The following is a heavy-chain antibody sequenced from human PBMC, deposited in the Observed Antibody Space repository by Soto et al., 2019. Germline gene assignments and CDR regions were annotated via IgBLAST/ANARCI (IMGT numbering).Heavy chain of an antibody. Sequence: ELQLVESGGGLVQPGWSLRLSCAASGFTFSNFWIHWVRQAPGKGLVWVSGISGDGTTATYADSVKGRFTPSRDNAKNTLDLQMNSLRAEDTAVYYCARSLARTYYYYFMDVWGKGTTVTVSS. CDR1: GFTFSNFW. V-gene: IGHV3-74*03. J-gene: IGHJ6*03. CDR2: ISGDGTTA. CDR3: ARSLARTYYYYFMDV.